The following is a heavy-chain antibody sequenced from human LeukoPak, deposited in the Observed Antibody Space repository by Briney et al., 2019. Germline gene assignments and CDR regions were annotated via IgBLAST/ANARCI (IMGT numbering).Heavy chain of an antibody. V-gene: IGHV1-18*01. CDR2: ISAYNGNT. CDR1: GYTFTSYG. CDR3: ARDRYFATNFDY. D-gene: IGHD3-9*01. Sequence: ASVKVSCKASGYTFTSYGIRWVRQAPGQGLEWMGWISAYNGNTNYAQKLQGRVTMTTDTSTSTAYMELRSLRSDDTAVYYCARDRYFATNFDYWGQGTLVTVSS. J-gene: IGHJ4*02.